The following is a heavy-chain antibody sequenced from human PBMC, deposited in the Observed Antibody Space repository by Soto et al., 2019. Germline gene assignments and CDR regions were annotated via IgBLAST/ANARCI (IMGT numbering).Heavy chain of an antibody. D-gene: IGHD3-3*01. J-gene: IGHJ5*02. CDR1: GGTFSSYA. Sequence: GASVKVSCKASGGTFSSYAISWVRQAPGQGLEWMGGIIPIFGTANYAQKFQGRVTITADESTSTAYMELSSLRSEDTAVYYCATEFLEWFGWFDPWGQGTLVTVS. CDR2: IIPIFGTA. CDR3: ATEFLEWFGWFDP. V-gene: IGHV1-69*13.